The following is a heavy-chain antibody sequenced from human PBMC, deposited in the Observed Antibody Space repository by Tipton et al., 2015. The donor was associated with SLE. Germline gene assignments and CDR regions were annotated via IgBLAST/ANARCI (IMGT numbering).Heavy chain of an antibody. CDR3: ARRGDSLLRFYYMDV. V-gene: IGHV1-2*02. D-gene: IGHD2-21*02. J-gene: IGHJ6*03. CDR1: GYTFIGYY. Sequence: QVQLVQSGAEVKEPGASVKVSCRASGYTFIGYYMHWVRQAPGQGLEWMGWVNPNTAGTKYAQKFQGRVTMTRDTSISTVYMELSRLRSDDTAVYYCARRGDSLLRFYYMDVWGKGTTVTVSS. CDR2: VNPNTAGT.